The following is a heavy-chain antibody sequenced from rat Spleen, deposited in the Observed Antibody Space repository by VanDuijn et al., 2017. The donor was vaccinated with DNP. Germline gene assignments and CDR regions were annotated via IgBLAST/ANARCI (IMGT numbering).Heavy chain of an antibody. CDR2: IWNTGGT. CDR3: ARDYYDSSYYYAFGY. Sequence: QVQLKESGPGLVQPSQSLSLTCTVSGFSLTSYHVHWVRQPPGGGLEWMGLIWNTGGTRYNSALKSRLSISKDTSKSQVFLGMNSLQAEDTAIYFCARDYYDSSYYYAFGYWGQGVMVTVSS. CDR1: GFSLTSYH. J-gene: IGHJ2*01. V-gene: IGHV2-41*01. D-gene: IGHD1-12*02.